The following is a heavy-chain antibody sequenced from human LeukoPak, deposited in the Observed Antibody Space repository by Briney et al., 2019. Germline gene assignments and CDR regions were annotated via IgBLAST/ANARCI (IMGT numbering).Heavy chain of an antibody. CDR2: ISYDGSNK. Sequence: GRSLRLSCAASGFTFSSYAMHWVRQAPGKGLEWVAVISYDGSNKYYADSVKGRFTISRDNSKNTLYLQMNSLRAEDTAVYYCAREAISSWSAYYFDYWGQGTLVTVSS. CDR3: AREAISSWSAYYFDY. J-gene: IGHJ4*02. CDR1: GFTFSSYA. D-gene: IGHD6-13*01. V-gene: IGHV3-30*04.